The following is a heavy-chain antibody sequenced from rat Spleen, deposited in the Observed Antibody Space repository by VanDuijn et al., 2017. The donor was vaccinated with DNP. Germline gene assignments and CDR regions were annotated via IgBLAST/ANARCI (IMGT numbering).Heavy chain of an antibody. CDR3: TRDAGGPFDY. Sequence: EVQLVESGGGLVQPGRSLKLSCAASGFTFSNYGMAWVRQAPTKGLEWVASITNSGGSTYYRDSVKGRFTISRDNAKSTLYLQMDSLRSEDTATYYCTRDAGGPFDYWGQGVMVTVSS. J-gene: IGHJ2*01. D-gene: IGHD1-11*01. CDR1: GFTFSNYG. V-gene: IGHV5-27*01. CDR2: ITNSGGST.